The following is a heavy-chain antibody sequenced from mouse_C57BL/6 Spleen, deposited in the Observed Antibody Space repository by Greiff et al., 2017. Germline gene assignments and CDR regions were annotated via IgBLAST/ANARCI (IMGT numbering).Heavy chain of an antibody. V-gene: IGHV1-82*01. Sequence: QVQLQQSGPELVKPGASVKISCKASRYAFSSSWMNWVKQRPGKGLEWIGRIYPGDGDTNYNGKFKGKATLTADKSSSTAYMQLSSLTSEDSAVYLCAGYGSSSYAMDYWGQGTSVTVSS. CDR1: RYAFSSSW. D-gene: IGHD1-1*01. CDR3: AGYGSSSYAMDY. J-gene: IGHJ4*01. CDR2: IYPGDGDT.